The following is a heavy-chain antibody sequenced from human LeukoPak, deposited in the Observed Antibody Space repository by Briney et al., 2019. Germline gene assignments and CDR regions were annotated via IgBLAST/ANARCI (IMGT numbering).Heavy chain of an antibody. Sequence: GGSLRLSCAASGFTFSSCSMNWVRQAPGKGLEWVSSIASSSSYIYYGDSVKGRFTISRDNAKNSLYLQMNSLRVEDTAVYYCARGATGFCSGTSCLYYFDSRGQVTLVTVSS. CDR3: ARGATGFCSGTSCLYYFDS. V-gene: IGHV3-21*01. D-gene: IGHD2-2*01. J-gene: IGHJ4*02. CDR2: IASSSSYI. CDR1: GFTFSSCS.